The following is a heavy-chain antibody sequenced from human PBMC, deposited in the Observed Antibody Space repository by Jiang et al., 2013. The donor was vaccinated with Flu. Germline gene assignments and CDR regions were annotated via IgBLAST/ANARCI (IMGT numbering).Heavy chain of an antibody. CDR2: IIPILGIA. D-gene: IGHD3-3*01. V-gene: IGHV1-69*04. Sequence: SGAEVKKPGSSVKVSCKASGGTFSSYAISWVRQAPGQGLEWMGRIIPILGIANYAQKFQGRVTITADKSTSTAYMELSSLRSEDTAVYYCASILFYDFWSGYHDYWGQGTLVTVSS. CDR1: GGTFSSYA. CDR3: ASILFYDFWSGYHDY. J-gene: IGHJ4*02.